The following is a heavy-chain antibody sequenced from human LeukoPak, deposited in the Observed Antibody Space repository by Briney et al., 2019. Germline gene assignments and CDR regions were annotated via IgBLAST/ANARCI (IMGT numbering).Heavy chain of an antibody. CDR2: ITSTGSYI. V-gene: IGHV3-21*01. Sequence: GGSLRLSCAASGFTFSSYTFNWVRQAPGKGLKWLSSITSTGSYIYYAASVKGGFTISRDNAKNSLYLQMNSLSAEDTAVYYCARLAPTYYYGSGWGMDVWGQGTTVTVSS. CDR1: GFTFSSYT. CDR3: ARLAPTYYYGSGWGMDV. J-gene: IGHJ6*02. D-gene: IGHD3-10*01.